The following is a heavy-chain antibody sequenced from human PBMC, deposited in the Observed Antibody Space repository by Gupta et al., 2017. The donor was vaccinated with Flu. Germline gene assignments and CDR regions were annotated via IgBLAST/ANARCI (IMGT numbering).Heavy chain of an antibody. Sequence: QLQLQESGPGLVKPSETLSLTCTVSGVSISRSNYYWGWIRQSPGKGLEWIRSIYYSGYTYYNPSLKSRVTISVDTSKNHFSLKLTSVTAADTAVYYCAKVPSAYSSTGYFDHWGQGTLVTVSS. CDR1: GVSISRSNYY. CDR2: IYYSGYT. D-gene: IGHD5-12*01. V-gene: IGHV4-39*02. J-gene: IGHJ4*02. CDR3: AKVPSAYSSTGYFDH.